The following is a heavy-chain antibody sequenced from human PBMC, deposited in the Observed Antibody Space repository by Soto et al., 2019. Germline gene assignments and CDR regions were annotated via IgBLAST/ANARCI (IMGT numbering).Heavy chain of an antibody. CDR3: TTRYYDSHFDY. D-gene: IGHD3-3*01. V-gene: IGHV3-15*01. CDR2: IKSKTGGGTT. Sequence: GGSLRLSCAASGFTFSNAWMSWVRQAPGKGLEWVARIKSKTGGGTTDYAAPVKGRFTISRADSKNTLYLQMNSLKTEDTAVYYATTRYYDSHFDYWGQGTLVTVSS. CDR1: GFTFSNAW. J-gene: IGHJ4*02.